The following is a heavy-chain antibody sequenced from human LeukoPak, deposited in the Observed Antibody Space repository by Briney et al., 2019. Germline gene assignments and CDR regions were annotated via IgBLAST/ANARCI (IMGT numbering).Heavy chain of an antibody. CDR2: ISAYNGNT. CDR1: GYTFTSYG. CDR3: ARTDPYQLLTNWFDP. Sequence: ASVKVSCKASGYTFTSYGISWVRQAPGQGLEWMGWISAYNGNTNYAQKLQSRVTMTTDTSTSTAYMELRSLRSDDTAAYYCARTDPYQLLTNWFDPWGQGTLVTVSS. V-gene: IGHV1-18*01. J-gene: IGHJ5*02. D-gene: IGHD2-2*01.